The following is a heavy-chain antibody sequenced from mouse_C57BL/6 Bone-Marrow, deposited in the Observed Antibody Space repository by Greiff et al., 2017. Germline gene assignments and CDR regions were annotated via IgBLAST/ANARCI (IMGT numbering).Heavy chain of an antibody. D-gene: IGHD1-1*01. V-gene: IGHV14-4*01. J-gene: IGHJ2*01. CDR1: GFNINDDY. Sequence: VQLQQSGAELVRPGASVKLSCTASGFNINDDYMHWVKQRPEQGLEWIGWIDPENGDTEYAPKFQGKATITADTSSNHAYLQLSSLTSEDPAVYYCTTFPLITTVVATDYFDYWGQGTTLTVSS. CDR3: TTFPLITTVVATDYFDY. CDR2: IDPENGDT.